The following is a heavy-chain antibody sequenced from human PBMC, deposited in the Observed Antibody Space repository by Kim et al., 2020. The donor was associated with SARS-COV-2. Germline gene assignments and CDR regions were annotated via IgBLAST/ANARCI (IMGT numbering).Heavy chain of an antibody. D-gene: IGHD2-15*01. CDR3: ARALPSGDWFDP. CDR2: FDPEDGVT. J-gene: IGHJ5*02. V-gene: IGHV1-24*01. CDR1: GYTLTELS. Sequence: ASVKVSCKASGYTLTELSMHWVRQAPGKGLEWMGGFDPEDGVTIYAQKFQGRVTMTEDTSTATAYMELSSLRSEDTAVYYCARALPSGDWFDPWGQGTLVTVSS.